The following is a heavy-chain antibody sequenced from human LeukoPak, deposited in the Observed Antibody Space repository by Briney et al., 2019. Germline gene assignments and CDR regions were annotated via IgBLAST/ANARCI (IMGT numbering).Heavy chain of an antibody. CDR3: ARHRTASDY. J-gene: IGHJ4*02. CDR2: IGSSGSTV. V-gene: IGHV3-48*03. Sequence: GGSLRLSCAASGFTFSAYEMNWVRQAPGKGLEWVSYIGSSGSTVYYADSVKGRFTISRDNAKNSLSLQMNSLRAEDTAVYYCARHRTASDYWGQGTLVTVSS. CDR1: GFTFSAYE. D-gene: IGHD3-16*02.